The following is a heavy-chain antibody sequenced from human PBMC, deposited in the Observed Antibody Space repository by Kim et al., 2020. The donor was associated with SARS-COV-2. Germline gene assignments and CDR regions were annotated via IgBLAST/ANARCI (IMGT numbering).Heavy chain of an antibody. D-gene: IGHD4-17*01. V-gene: IGHV1-46*01. J-gene: IGHJ4*02. CDR1: GYTFTSYY. CDR2: INPSGGST. CDR3: ARDRDYGDPNLSAFDY. Sequence: ASVKVSCKASGYTFTSYYMHWVRQAPGQGLEWMGIINPSGGSTSYAQKFQGRVTMTRDTSTSTVYMELSSLRSEDTAVYYCARDRDYGDPNLSAFDYWGQGTLVTVSS.